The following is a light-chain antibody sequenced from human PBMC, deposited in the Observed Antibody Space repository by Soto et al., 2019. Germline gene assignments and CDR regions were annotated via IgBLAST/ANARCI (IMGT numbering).Light chain of an antibody. CDR3: QQRGNWPLT. Sequence: ETVMTQSPVTLSVSPGDTATLSCRASQRVSSYLAWYQQKPGQAPRLLIYDASNRAAGIPDRVSGSGSGTDFTLTVSRLEPADFAVYYCQQRGNWPLTFGGGTKVDIK. J-gene: IGKJ4*01. CDR2: DAS. V-gene: IGKV3-11*01. CDR1: QRVSSY.